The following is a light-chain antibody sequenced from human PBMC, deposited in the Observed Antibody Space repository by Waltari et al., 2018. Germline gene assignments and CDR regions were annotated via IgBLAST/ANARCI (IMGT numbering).Light chain of an antibody. CDR2: KDI. V-gene: IGLV3-25*03. Sequence: SSDLTQSPSVSVSPGQTARITCSGDALPDQYAFWYQQKPGQAPVLVIYKDIERPSGIPERFSGSSSGTTVTLTIRGVQAEDEADYYCQSADSSGSLFGGGTKLTVL. CDR1: ALPDQY. CDR3: QSADSSGSL. J-gene: IGLJ2*01.